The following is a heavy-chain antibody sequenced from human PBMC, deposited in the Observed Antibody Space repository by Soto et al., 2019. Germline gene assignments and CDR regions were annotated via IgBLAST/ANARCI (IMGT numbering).Heavy chain of an antibody. D-gene: IGHD6-13*01. J-gene: IGHJ4*02. CDR2: INHSGST. CDR3: ARDPGIAAAGGDY. Sequence: SETLSLTCAVYGGSFSGYYWSWIRQPPGKGLEWIGEINHSGSTNYNPSLKSRVTISVDTSKNQFSLKLSSVTAADTAVYYCARDPGIAAAGGDYWGQGTLVTVSS. CDR1: GGSFSGYY. V-gene: IGHV4-34*01.